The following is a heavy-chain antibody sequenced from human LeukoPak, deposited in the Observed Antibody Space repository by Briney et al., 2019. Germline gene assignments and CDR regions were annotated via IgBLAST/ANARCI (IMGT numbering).Heavy chain of an antibody. D-gene: IGHD5-18*01. V-gene: IGHV4-39*01. CDR2: IYYSGST. CDR3: ARRKHGYSYGYYYYYGMDV. Sequence: SETLSLTCTVSGGSISSSSYYWGWIRQPPGKGLEWIGSIYYSGSTYYNPSLKSRVTISVDMSKNQFSLKLSSVTAADTAVYYCARRKHGYSYGYYYYYGMDVWGQGTTVTVSS. J-gene: IGHJ6*02. CDR1: GGSISSSSYY.